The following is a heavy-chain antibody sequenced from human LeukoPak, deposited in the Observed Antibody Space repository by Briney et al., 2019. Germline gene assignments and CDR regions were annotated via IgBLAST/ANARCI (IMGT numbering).Heavy chain of an antibody. D-gene: IGHD5-12*01. CDR3: TTDNIAAPIREDYFEH. J-gene: IGHJ4*02. Sequence: GGSLRLSCAASGFTFSNAWMSWVRQAPGKGLEWVGRIKSKTDGGTADYAAPVKGRFTISRDDSKNTLYLQMNGLKIEDTAVYYCTTDNIAAPIREDYFEHWGQGTLVTVSS. CDR2: IKSKTDGGTA. V-gene: IGHV3-15*01. CDR1: GFTFSNAW.